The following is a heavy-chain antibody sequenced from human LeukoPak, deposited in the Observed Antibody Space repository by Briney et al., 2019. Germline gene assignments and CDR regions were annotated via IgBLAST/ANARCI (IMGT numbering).Heavy chain of an antibody. J-gene: IGHJ4*02. CDR1: GFSFSRYA. V-gene: IGHV3-64*01. D-gene: IGHD6-19*01. CDR2: ISSNGGIT. Sequence: GGSLRLSCETSGFSFSRYAMHWVRQAPGKGLEYVSAISSNGGITYYAKSVKGRFVISRDNSKNTLNLQMGSLRAEDMAVYYCASPAVADGRRYFDYWGQGTLVTVSS. CDR3: ASPAVADGRRYFDY.